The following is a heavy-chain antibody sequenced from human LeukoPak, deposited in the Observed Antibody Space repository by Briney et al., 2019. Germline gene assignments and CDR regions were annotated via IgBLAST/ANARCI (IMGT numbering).Heavy chain of an antibody. Sequence: GRSLRLSCAGSGFTFSSYAMHWVRQAPGKGLEWVAVISYDGSNKYYADSVKGRLTISRDNSRNTLYLQMNSLRTEDTGVYYCARTYYYMDVWGKGTTVTVSS. CDR2: ISYDGSNK. J-gene: IGHJ6*03. V-gene: IGHV3-30-3*01. CDR1: GFTFSSYA. CDR3: ARTYYYMDV.